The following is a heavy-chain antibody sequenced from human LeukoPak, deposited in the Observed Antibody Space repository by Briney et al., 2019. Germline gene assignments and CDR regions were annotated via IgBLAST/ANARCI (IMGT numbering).Heavy chain of an antibody. CDR3: ARGGTWAGFDY. Sequence: SESLSLTRAVYGGSFSGFYWSWMREPPGKGLEWFGEINHSGSTNYNPSLKCRVTISIETSKNQFSLKLSSVTAVDMAVYCCARGGTWAGFDYWGQGTLVTVSS. CDR1: GGSFSGFY. V-gene: IGHV4-34*01. D-gene: IGHD3-16*01. J-gene: IGHJ4*02. CDR2: INHSGST.